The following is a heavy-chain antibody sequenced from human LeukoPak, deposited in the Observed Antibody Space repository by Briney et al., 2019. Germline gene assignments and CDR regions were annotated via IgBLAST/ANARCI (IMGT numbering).Heavy chain of an antibody. V-gene: IGHV3-9*01. J-gene: IGHJ4*02. Sequence: GGSLRLSCAASGFTFDDYAMHWVRQAPGKGLEWVSGISWNSGSIGYADSVKGRFAISRDNSKNTLYLQMNSLRAEDTAVYYCARLAYYDSSGYLTDFDYWGQGTLVTVSS. D-gene: IGHD3-22*01. CDR1: GFTFDDYA. CDR3: ARLAYYDSSGYLTDFDY. CDR2: ISWNSGSI.